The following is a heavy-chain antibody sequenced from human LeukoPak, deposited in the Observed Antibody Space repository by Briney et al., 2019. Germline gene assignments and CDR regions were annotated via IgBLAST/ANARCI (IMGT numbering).Heavy chain of an antibody. CDR3: AKDYDIWTGYYSRFDY. Sequence: GGSLRLSCAASGFTFSSYAMSWVRQAPGKGLEWVSAISGSGGSTYYADSVKGRFTISRDNSKNTLYLQMNSLRAEDTAVYYCAKDYDIWTGYYSRFDYWGQGTLVTVSS. CDR1: GFTFSSYA. V-gene: IGHV3-23*01. CDR2: ISGSGGST. J-gene: IGHJ4*02. D-gene: IGHD3-9*01.